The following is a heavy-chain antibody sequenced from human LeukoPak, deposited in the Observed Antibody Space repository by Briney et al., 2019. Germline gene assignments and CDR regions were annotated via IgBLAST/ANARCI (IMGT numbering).Heavy chain of an antibody. Sequence: SETLSLTCTVSGGSISSYYWSWIRQPPGKGLEWIGYIYYSGSTNYNPSLKCRVTISVDTSKNQFSLKLSSVTAADTAVYYCARGVVVVTAILYYYYYMDVWGKGTTVTVSS. J-gene: IGHJ6*03. V-gene: IGHV4-59*01. CDR1: GGSISSYY. CDR2: IYYSGST. D-gene: IGHD2-21*02. CDR3: ARGVVVVTAILYYYYYMDV.